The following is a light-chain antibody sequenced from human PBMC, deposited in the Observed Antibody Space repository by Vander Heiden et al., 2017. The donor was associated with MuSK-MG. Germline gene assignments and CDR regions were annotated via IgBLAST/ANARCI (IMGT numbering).Light chain of an antibody. CDR1: SSNIGNNY. J-gene: IGLJ3*02. V-gene: IGLV1-51*02. CDR3: GTWDSSLSAWV. Sequence: QSVLTQPPSVSAAPGQKVTISCSGSSSNIGNNYVSWYQQLPRTAPKLLIYENNKRPSGIPDRFSGSKSGTSATRGITGLQTGDEADYYCGTWDSSLSAWVFGGGTKLTVL. CDR2: ENN.